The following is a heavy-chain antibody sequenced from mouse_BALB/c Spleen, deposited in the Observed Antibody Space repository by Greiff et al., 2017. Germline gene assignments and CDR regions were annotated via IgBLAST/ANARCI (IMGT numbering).Heavy chain of an antibody. D-gene: IGHD2-3*01. CDR3: ASGSDDGYYAFAY. Sequence: QVQLQQSGAELMKPGASVKISCKATGYTFSSYWIEWVKQRPGHGLEWIGEILPGSGSTNDNEKFKGKATFTADTSSNTAYMQLSSLTSEDSAVYYCASGSDDGYYAFAYWGQGTLVTVSA. V-gene: IGHV1-9*01. CDR1: GYTFSSYW. J-gene: IGHJ3*01. CDR2: ILPGSGST.